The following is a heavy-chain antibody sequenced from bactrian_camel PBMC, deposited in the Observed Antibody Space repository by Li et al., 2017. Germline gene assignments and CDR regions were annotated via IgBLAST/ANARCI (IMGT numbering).Heavy chain of an antibody. CDR2: IDTGDGST. Sequence: DVQLVESGGGLVQPGGSLRLSCAASGSALHTYSWFRQAPGQEREGVAAIDTGDGSTYYLNSVKGRFTISQDNAKNTVYLQMTSLKPEDSGVYVCAAGDHAGNWCELDDFVHWGQGTQVTVS. D-gene: IGHD7*01. J-gene: IGHJ4*01. CDR1: GSALHTY. V-gene: IGHV3S40*01. CDR3: AAGDHAGNWCELDDFVH.